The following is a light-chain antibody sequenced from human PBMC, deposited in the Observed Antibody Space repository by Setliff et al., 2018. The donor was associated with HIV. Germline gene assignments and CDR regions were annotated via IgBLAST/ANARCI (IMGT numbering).Light chain of an antibody. Sequence: QSVLTQPASVSGSPGESITLSCTGTSSDVGAYNLVSWYQQYPDKATKLLIFELNKRPSGLSYRFSGSKSGNTASLTISGLQAEYESDYYCCSYAGTNTHVFGSGTRSPS. CDR2: ELN. CDR3: CSYAGTNTHV. CDR1: SSDVGAYNL. J-gene: IGLJ1*01. V-gene: IGLV2-23*02.